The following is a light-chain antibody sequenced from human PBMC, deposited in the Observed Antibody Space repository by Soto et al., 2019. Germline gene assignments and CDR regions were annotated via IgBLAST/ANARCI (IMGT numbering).Light chain of an antibody. V-gene: IGKV3-15*01. CDR3: QQYNKWPLT. CDR2: AVS. CDR1: QSVSSN. Sequence: EIMMTQSPGTLSASPGERATLSCRASQSVSSNLAWYQQKPGQAPRLLIYAVSTRATGIPARFSGSGSGTEFTLTISSLQYEEFVVYYCQQYNKWPLTFGQGTKVEIK. J-gene: IGKJ1*01.